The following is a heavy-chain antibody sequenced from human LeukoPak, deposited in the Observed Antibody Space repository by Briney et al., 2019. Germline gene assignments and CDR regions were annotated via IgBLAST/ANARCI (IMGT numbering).Heavy chain of an antibody. V-gene: IGHV1-69*13. Sequence: SVKVSCKASGGTFSSYAISWVRQAPGQGLEWMGGIIPIFGTANYAQKFQGRVTITADESTSTAYMELSSLRSDDTAVYYCARVEMATIKGYYYYMDVWGKGTTVTISS. CDR2: IIPIFGTA. D-gene: IGHD5-24*01. J-gene: IGHJ6*03. CDR1: GGTFSSYA. CDR3: ARVEMATIKGYYYYMDV.